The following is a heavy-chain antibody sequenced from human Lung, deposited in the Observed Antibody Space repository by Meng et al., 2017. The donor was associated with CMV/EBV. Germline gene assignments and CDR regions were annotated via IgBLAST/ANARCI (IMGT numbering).Heavy chain of an antibody. CDR3: SGHWWETTHNWYFDL. D-gene: IGHD1-26*01. V-gene: IGHV4-39*01. CDR1: SGSISSSSYY. CDR2: TYYSRST. Sequence: CTVSSGSISSSSYYWGWIRQPPGKGLEWIGSTYYSRSTYYNPSLKSRVTISVDTTKNPYSLKLSSVTAADTAVYYCSGHWWETTHNWYFDLLGRGXLVTVSS. J-gene: IGHJ2*01.